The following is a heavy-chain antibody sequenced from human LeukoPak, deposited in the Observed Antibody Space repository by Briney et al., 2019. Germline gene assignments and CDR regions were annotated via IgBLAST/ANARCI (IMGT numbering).Heavy chain of an antibody. CDR1: GFTFSKYW. Sequence: PVGSLRLSCAGSGFTFSKYWMNCVRQAPGKGLEWVANIKEDGSQIYYVDSVRGRFTISRDNAKNSVYLQMNSLRAEDTAVYYCAGSRGWLFDYWGQGRLVAVAS. J-gene: IGHJ4*02. V-gene: IGHV3-7*01. CDR2: IKEDGSQI. CDR3: AGSRGWLFDY. D-gene: IGHD5-24*01.